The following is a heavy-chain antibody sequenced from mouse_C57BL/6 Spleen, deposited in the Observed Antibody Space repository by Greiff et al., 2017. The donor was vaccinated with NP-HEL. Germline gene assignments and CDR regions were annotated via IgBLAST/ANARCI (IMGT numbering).Heavy chain of an antibody. V-gene: IGHV1-69*01. CDR1: GYTFTSYW. D-gene: IGHD4-1*01. CDR3: ARAGTRYAMDY. Sequence: VQLQQPGAELVMPGASVKLSCKASGYTFTSYWMHWVKQRPGQGLEWIGEIDPSDSYTNYNQKFKGKSTLTVDKSSSTAYMQLSSLTSEDSAVYDCARAGTRYAMDYWGQGTSVTVSS. CDR2: IDPSDSYT. J-gene: IGHJ4*01.